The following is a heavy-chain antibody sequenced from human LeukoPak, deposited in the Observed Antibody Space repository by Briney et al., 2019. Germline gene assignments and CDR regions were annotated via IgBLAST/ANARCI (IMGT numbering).Heavy chain of an antibody. CDR3: ARPHSGSYSVDWFDP. D-gene: IGHD1-26*01. CDR1: GSSFTSYW. J-gene: IGHJ5*02. CDR2: IDPSDSYT. V-gene: IGHV5-10-1*01. Sequence: PGESLKISCKGSGSSFTSYWISWVRQMPGKGLEWMGRIDPSDSYTNYSPSFQGHVTISADKSISTAYLQWSSLKASDTAMYYCARPHSGSYSVDWFDPWGQGTLVTVSS.